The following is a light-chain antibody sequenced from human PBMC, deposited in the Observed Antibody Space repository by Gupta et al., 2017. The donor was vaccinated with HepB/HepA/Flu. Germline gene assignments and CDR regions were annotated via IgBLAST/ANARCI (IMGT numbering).Light chain of an antibody. CDR1: SSDVGGYNY. Sequence: QSALTQPASVSGSPGQSITISCTGTSSDVGGYNYVSWYQHHPGKAPKVMIYDVTNRPAGVADRFSGSKSGNTASLTISGLQEEDEAEYYCSSDTSSNIVLFGGGTKVTVL. V-gene: IGLV2-14*03. CDR2: DVT. J-gene: IGLJ3*02. CDR3: SSDTSSNIVL.